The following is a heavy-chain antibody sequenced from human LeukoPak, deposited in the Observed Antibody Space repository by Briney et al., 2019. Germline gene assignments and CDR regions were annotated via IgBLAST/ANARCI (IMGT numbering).Heavy chain of an antibody. CDR2: VNNDGSAT. J-gene: IGHJ6*02. D-gene: IGHD3-10*01. CDR3: ASGYGSGSYYYYYYGMDV. V-gene: IGHV3-74*01. CDR1: RFIFTNYW. Sequence: GGSLRLSCAASRFIFTNYWIHWVRQAPGKGLVWVSHVNNDGSATSYADSVKGRFTISRDSAKNTLYLQMNSLRAEDTAVYYCASGYGSGSYYYYYYGMDVWGQGTTVTVSS.